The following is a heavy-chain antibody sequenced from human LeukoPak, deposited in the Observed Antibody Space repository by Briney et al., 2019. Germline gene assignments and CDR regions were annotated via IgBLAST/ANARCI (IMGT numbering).Heavy chain of an antibody. CDR1: GGSFSGYY. V-gene: IGHV4-34*01. J-gene: IGHJ6*02. D-gene: IGHD2-15*01. Sequence: SETLSLTCAVYGGSFSGYYWSWIRQPPGKGLEWIGEINHSGSTNYNPSLKSRVTISVDTSKNQFSLKLSSVTAADTAVYYRARRSGRNYYGMDVWGQGTTVTVSS. CDR2: INHSGST. CDR3: ARRSGRNYYGMDV.